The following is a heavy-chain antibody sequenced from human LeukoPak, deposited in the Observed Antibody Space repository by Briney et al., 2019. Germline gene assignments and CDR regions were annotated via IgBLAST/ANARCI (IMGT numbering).Heavy chain of an antibody. D-gene: IGHD3-22*01. CDR2: ISDTGGRT. V-gene: IGHV3-23*01. CDR3: AKRGVVIRVILVGFHKEAYYFDS. Sequence: GGSLRLSCAVSGITLSNYGTTWVRQAPGKGLEWVAGISDTGGRTNYADSVKGRFTISIDNPKNTLYLQMNSLRAEDTAAYFCAKRGVVIRVILVGFHKEAYYFDSWGQGALVTVSS. CDR1: GITLSNYG. J-gene: IGHJ4*02.